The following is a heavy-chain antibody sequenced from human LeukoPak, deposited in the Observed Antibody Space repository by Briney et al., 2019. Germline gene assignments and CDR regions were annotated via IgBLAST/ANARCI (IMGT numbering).Heavy chain of an antibody. CDR2: IYYSGTS. CDR3: ARSGLGYCTADTCGGWFDP. D-gene: IGHD2-8*02. CDR1: GGSMNSYY. Sequence: SETLSLTCSVSGGSMNSYYWSWIRQSPGKGLEWIGYIYYSGTSDYNPSLKSRVTMSVDTSKNQFSLQLRSVTAADTAVYYCARSGLGYCTADTCGGWFDPWGQGTLVTVSS. J-gene: IGHJ5*02. V-gene: IGHV4-59*12.